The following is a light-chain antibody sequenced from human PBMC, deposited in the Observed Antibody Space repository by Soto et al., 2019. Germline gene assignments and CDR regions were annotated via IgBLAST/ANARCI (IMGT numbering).Light chain of an antibody. V-gene: IGKV3D-11*01. CDR2: QTS. J-gene: IGKJ1*01. Sequence: EIVLTQSPATLSSFPGDRVTLSCRASQYVNTSLVWYQHRPGQAPRLLIYQTSIRAAGIPARFSASGTGTDFTLTITSLETEDFAIYYCQQYYGTPRTFGQGTKVDIK. CDR3: QQYYGTPRT. CDR1: QYVNTS.